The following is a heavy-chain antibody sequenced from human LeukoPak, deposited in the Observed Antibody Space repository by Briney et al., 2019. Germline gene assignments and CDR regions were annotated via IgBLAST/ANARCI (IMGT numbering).Heavy chain of an antibody. J-gene: IGHJ4*02. Sequence: GGSLRLSCATSGFTFSNYAMHWVRQAPGKGLEWVAVISNDGTNKNYADSVKGRFTISRDNSKNTLYLQMNSLRAEDTAVYYCAKVHYSSGWNFDYWGQGTLVTVSS. V-gene: IGHV3-30*04. CDR3: AKVHYSSGWNFDY. D-gene: IGHD6-19*01. CDR2: ISNDGTNK. CDR1: GFTFSNYA.